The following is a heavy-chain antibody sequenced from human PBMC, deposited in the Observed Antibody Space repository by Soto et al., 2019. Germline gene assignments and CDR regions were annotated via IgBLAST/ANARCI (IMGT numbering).Heavy chain of an antibody. CDR2: INHSGST. Sequence: SETLSLTCAVYGGSFSGYYWSWIRQPPGKGLEWIGEINHSGSTNYNPSLKSRVTISVDTSKNQFSLKLSSVTAADTAVYYCARPRGYSYGTNRYHYYYGMDVWGQGTTVTVSS. J-gene: IGHJ6*02. CDR1: GGSFSGYY. V-gene: IGHV4-34*01. CDR3: ARPRGYSYGTNRYHYYYGMDV. D-gene: IGHD5-18*01.